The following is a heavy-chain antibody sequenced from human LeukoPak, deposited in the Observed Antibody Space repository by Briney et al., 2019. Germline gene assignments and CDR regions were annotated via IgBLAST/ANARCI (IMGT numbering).Heavy chain of an antibody. D-gene: IGHD6-19*01. Sequence: ASVKVSCKASGYTFTGYYMHWVRQAPGQGLEWMGWINPNSDGTNYAQKFQGRVTMTRDTSISTAYMELSRLRSDDTAVYYCARAQGTVAGDYWGQGTLVTVSS. CDR2: INPNSDGT. CDR3: ARAQGTVAGDY. J-gene: IGHJ4*02. CDR1: GYTFTGYY. V-gene: IGHV1-2*02.